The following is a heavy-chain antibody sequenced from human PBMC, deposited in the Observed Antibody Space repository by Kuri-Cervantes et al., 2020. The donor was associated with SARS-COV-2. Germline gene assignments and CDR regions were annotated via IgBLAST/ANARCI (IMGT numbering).Heavy chain of an antibody. Sequence: GESLKISCAASGFTFSNYGMHWVRQAPGKGLEWVAFISYDGSNKYYADSVKGRFTISRDNSKNTLYLQLNSLTPEDTAVYYCTKVFIRGVVAAYYWYFDLWGRGTLVTVS. J-gene: IGHJ2*01. D-gene: IGHD2-15*01. CDR1: GFTFSNYG. CDR2: ISYDGSNK. V-gene: IGHV3-30*18. CDR3: TKVFIRGVVAAYYWYFDL.